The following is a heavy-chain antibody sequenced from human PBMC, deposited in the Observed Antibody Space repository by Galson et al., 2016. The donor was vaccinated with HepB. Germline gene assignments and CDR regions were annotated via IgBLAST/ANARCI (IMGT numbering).Heavy chain of an antibody. CDR2: ISSSGTYI. J-gene: IGHJ5*02. CDR1: GFTFSTYS. CDR3: ARSAYQYDSRGYYYGEEWFDP. Sequence: SLRLSCAASGFTFSTYSMNWVRQPPGKGLEWVSSISSSGTYIYYAGSLKGRFTISRDNAKSSLYLQMNSLRAEDTAVYYCARSAYQYDSRGYYYGEEWFDPWGQGTLVTVSS. V-gene: IGHV3-21*01. D-gene: IGHD3-22*01.